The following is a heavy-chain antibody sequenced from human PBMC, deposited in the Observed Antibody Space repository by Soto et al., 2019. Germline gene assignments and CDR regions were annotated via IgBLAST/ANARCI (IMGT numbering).Heavy chain of an antibody. CDR2: IRSKANSYAT. CDR1: GFTFSGSA. V-gene: IGHV3-73*02. J-gene: IGHJ4*02. CDR3: TSTVEMATITSPDFDY. D-gene: IGHD5-12*01. Sequence: EVQLVESGGGLVQPGGSLKLSCAASGFTFSGSAMHWVRQASGKGLEWVGRIRSKANSYATAYAASVKGRFTISRDDSKNTAYLQMNSLKTEDTAVYYCTSTVEMATITSPDFDYWGQGTLVTVSS.